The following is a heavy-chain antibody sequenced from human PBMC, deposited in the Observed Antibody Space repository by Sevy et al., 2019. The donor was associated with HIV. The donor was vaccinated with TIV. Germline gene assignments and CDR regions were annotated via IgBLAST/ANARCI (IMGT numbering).Heavy chain of an antibody. V-gene: IGHV1-18*01. CDR2: IGLYNGNA. Sequence: ASVKVSCKASGYNFMSDGISWVRQAPGQGLEWVGWIGLYNGNAHSAQKLKDRVTMTADTSTSTAYMELRSLRSDDTAVYYCARVPTYYYGSGTYFDYWGQGTLVTVFS. D-gene: IGHD3-10*01. CDR3: ARVPTYYYGSGTYFDY. CDR1: GYNFMSDG. J-gene: IGHJ4*02.